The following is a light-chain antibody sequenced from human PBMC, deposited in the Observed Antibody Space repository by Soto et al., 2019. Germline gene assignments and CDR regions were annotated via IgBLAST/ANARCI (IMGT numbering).Light chain of an antibody. CDR1: QIISSY. V-gene: IGKV1-39*01. J-gene: IGKJ4*01. CDR2: AAS. Sequence: DIQITQSPSSLSSSVGDRVTITCLSSQIISSYLNWYQQKPGKAPKLLIYAASSLQSGVPSRFSGSGSGTDFTLTISSLQPEDFATYYCQQSYSTFKTFGGGTNVDIK. CDR3: QQSYSTFKT.